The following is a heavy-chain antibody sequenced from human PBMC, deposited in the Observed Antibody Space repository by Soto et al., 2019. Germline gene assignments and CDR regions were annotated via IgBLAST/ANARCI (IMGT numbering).Heavy chain of an antibody. CDR1: GFTFSSYA. Sequence: QVQLVESGGGVVQPGRSLRLSCAASGFTFSSYAMHWVRQAPGKGLEWVAVLSYDGSNKYYAYSVKGRFTNSRDNSKNTLYLQMNSLRAEDTAVYYCARDEILHGFDYWGQGTLVTVSS. CDR3: ARDEILHGFDY. CDR2: LSYDGSNK. D-gene: IGHD1-26*01. J-gene: IGHJ4*02. V-gene: IGHV3-30-3*01.